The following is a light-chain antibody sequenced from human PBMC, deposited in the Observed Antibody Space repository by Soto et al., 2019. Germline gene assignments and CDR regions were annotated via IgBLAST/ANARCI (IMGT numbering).Light chain of an antibody. CDR2: DVS. CDR3: CSYAGTYSYV. Sequence: QSALTQPRSVSGSPGQSVTVSCTGTSSDVGDYDFVSWFQQRPGKAPKLMIYDVSKRPSGVPDRFSGSKSGNTASLTISGLQTDDGADYYCCSYAGTYSYVFGPGTKVTVL. CDR1: SSDVGDYDF. J-gene: IGLJ1*01. V-gene: IGLV2-11*01.